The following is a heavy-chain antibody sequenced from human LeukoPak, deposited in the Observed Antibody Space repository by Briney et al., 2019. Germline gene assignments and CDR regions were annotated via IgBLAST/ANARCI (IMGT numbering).Heavy chain of an antibody. J-gene: IGHJ6*04. CDR2: INPSGGST. Sequence: ASVKVSCKASGYTFTSYYKHWVRQAPGQGLEWMGIINPSGGSTSYAQKFQGKVTMTRDTSTSTVYMELSSLRSEDTAVYYCARDLDCSGGSCYTRSYYYYGMDVWGKGTTVTVSS. V-gene: IGHV1-46*01. D-gene: IGHD2-15*01. CDR1: GYTFTSYY. CDR3: ARDLDCSGGSCYTRSYYYYGMDV.